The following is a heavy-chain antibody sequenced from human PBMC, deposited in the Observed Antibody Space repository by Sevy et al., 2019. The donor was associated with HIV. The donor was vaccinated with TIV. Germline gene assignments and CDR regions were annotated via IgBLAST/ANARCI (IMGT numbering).Heavy chain of an antibody. J-gene: IGHJ4*02. Sequence: GGSLRLSCAASGFTLSSYAMSWVRQAPGKGLEWVSAISGSGGRTYYADSVKGRFTISRDNSKNTLYLQMNSLRAEDTAVYYCAKDLPPLVAAAGVFDYWGQGTLVTVSS. V-gene: IGHV3-23*01. CDR2: ISGSGGRT. CDR1: GFTLSSYA. CDR3: AKDLPPLVAAAGVFDY. D-gene: IGHD6-13*01.